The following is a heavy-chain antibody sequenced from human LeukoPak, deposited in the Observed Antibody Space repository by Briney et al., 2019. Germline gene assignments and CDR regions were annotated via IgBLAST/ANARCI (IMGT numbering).Heavy chain of an antibody. CDR1: GFTFDDYA. J-gene: IGHJ5*02. Sequence: PGGSLRLSCAASGFTFDDYAMHWVRQAPGKGLEWVSGISWNSGSIGYADSVKGRFTISRDNAKNSLYLQMNSLRAEDTALYYCAKDHDYGDSNWFDPWGQGTLVTVSS. V-gene: IGHV3-9*01. CDR2: ISWNSGSI. CDR3: AKDHDYGDSNWFDP. D-gene: IGHD4-17*01.